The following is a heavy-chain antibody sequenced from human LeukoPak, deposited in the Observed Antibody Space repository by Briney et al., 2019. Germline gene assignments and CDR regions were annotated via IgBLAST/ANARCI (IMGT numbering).Heavy chain of an antibody. D-gene: IGHD6-13*01. V-gene: IGHV1-69*06. CDR3: ARDRIGSTWRSVFDY. Sequence: SVKVSCKASGYTFTGYYMHWVRQAPGQGLEWMGGIIPLFGTANYAQKFQDRVTITADTSTSTAYMELSSLRSEDTAVYYCARDRIGSTWRSVFDYWGQGTLVTVSS. J-gene: IGHJ4*02. CDR1: GYTFTGYY. CDR2: IIPLFGTA.